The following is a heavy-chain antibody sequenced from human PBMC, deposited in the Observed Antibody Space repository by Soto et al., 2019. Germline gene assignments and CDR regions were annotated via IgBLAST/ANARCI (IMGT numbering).Heavy chain of an antibody. CDR2: IYYSGST. D-gene: IGHD3-3*01. V-gene: IGHV4-59*01. J-gene: IGHJ6*02. CDR1: GGSISSYY. CDR3: ARDPTGFWSGYEPVDYYYYGMDV. Sequence: SETLSLTCTVSGGSISSYYWSWIRQPPGTGLGWIGYIYYSGSTNYNPSLKSRVAISVDTSKNQFSLKLSSVTAADTAVYYCARDPTGFWSGYEPVDYYYYGMDVWGQGTTVTVSS.